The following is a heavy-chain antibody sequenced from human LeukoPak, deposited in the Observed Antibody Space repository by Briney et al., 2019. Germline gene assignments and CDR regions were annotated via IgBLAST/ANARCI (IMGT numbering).Heavy chain of an antibody. J-gene: IGHJ4*02. Sequence: PGGSLRLSCAASGVSFRNYWMGWVRQAPGKGLEGVANIKHDGSEIYYVDSVEGRFTISRDTAKDSLFLQMNSLRVEDTAVYYCARDRGHSGYDLYDYWGQGTLVTVSS. CDR3: ARDRGHSGYDLYDY. CDR1: GVSFRNYW. CDR2: IKHDGSEI. D-gene: IGHD5-12*01. V-gene: IGHV3-7*01.